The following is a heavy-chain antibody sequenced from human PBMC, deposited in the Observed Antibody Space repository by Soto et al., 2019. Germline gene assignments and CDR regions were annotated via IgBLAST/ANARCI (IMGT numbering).Heavy chain of an antibody. J-gene: IGHJ2*01. V-gene: IGHV1-69*01. CDR3: ARDRSSGWYDESNWYFDL. CDR1: GGTFSSYA. Sequence: VQLVQSGAEVKKPGSSVKVSCKASGGTFSSYAISWVRQAPGQGLEWMGGIIPIFGTANYAQKFQGRVTITADESTSTAYMELSSLRSEDTAVYYCARDRSSGWYDESNWYFDLWGRGTLVTVSS. D-gene: IGHD6-19*01. CDR2: IIPIFGTA.